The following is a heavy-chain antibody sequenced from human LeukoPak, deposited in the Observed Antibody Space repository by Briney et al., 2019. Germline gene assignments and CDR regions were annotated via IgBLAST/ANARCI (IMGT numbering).Heavy chain of an antibody. CDR3: ARDYVDGYSSGWLGPYGMDV. J-gene: IGHJ6*04. CDR1: GFTFSSYE. Sequence: PGGSLRLSCAASGFTFSSYEMNWVRQAPGKGLEWVSYISSSGSTIYYADSVKGRFTISRDNAENSLYLQMNSLRAEDTAVYYCARDYVDGYSSGWLGPYGMDVWGKGTTVTVSS. V-gene: IGHV3-48*03. D-gene: IGHD6-19*01. CDR2: ISSSGSTI.